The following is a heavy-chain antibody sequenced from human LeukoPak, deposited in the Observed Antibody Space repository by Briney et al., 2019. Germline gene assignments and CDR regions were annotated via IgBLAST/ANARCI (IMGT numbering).Heavy chain of an antibody. CDR1: GGSISSYY. Sequence: SETLSLTCTVSGGSISSYYWSWIRQPPGKGLEWIGYIYYSGTTNYNPSLKSRVTISVDTSKNQFPLKLSSVTAADTAVYYCARGVYIAAAQYGYWGQGTLVSVSS. D-gene: IGHD6-13*01. CDR3: ARGVYIAAAQYGY. CDR2: IYYSGTT. V-gene: IGHV4-59*01. J-gene: IGHJ4*02.